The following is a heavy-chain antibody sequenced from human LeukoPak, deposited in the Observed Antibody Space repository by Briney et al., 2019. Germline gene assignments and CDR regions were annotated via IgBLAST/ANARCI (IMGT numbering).Heavy chain of an antibody. CDR1: GGSIGSYY. V-gene: IGHV4-59*01. D-gene: IGHD3-10*01. CDR3: ASSRGVRGVRFDY. Sequence: SETLSLTCTVSGGSIGSYYWSWIRQPPGKGLEWIGYIYYSGSTNYNPSLKSRVTISVDTSKNQFSLKLSSVTAADTAVYYCASSRGVRGVRFDYWGQGTLVTVSS. CDR2: IYYSGST. J-gene: IGHJ4*02.